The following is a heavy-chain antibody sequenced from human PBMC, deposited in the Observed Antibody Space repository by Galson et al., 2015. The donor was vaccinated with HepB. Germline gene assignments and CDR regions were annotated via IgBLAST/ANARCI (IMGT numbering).Heavy chain of an antibody. CDR2: IYPGDADT. J-gene: IGHJ3*02. CDR3: ARLWNSGTYYYAFDI. CDR1: GYSFTSYW. D-gene: IGHD1-26*01. V-gene: IGHV5-51*03. Sequence: QSGAEVKKPGESLKISCQGSGYSFTSYWIGWVRQMPGKGLEWMGMIYPGDADTRYSPSFQGQVTISADKSISTAYLQWSSLKASDTAMYYCARLWNSGTYYYAFDIWGQGTMVTVSS.